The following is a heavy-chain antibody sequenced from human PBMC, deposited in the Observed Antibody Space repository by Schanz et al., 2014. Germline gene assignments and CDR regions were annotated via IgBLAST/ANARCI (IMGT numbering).Heavy chain of an antibody. V-gene: IGHV5-51*01. CDR3: ARRYYYDSSGYYYVRGNYFDY. D-gene: IGHD3-22*01. CDR2: IYPGDSDT. CDR1: GYSFTSYW. Sequence: EVQLVQSGAEVKKPGESLKISCKGSGYSFTSYWIGWVRQMPGKGLEWMGIIYPGDSDTRYSPSFQGQVTISADKSISTAYLQWSSLKASDTAMYYRARRYYYDSSGYYYVRGNYFDYWGQGTLVTVSS. J-gene: IGHJ4*02.